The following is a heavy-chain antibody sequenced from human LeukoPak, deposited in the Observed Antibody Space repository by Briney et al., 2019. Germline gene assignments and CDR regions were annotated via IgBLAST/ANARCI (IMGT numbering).Heavy chain of an antibody. J-gene: IGHJ5*02. V-gene: IGHV4-59*01. CDR3: ARATNDFGDKPDWFDP. CDR1: GASISSYY. Sequence: SETLSLTCTVSGASISSYYWSWIRQPPGKGLEWIGYIYYSGSTNYNPSLKSRVTISVDTSKNQFSLKLSSVTAADTAVYYCARATNDFGDKPDWFDPWGQGTLVTVSS. CDR2: IYYSGST. D-gene: IGHD4-23*01.